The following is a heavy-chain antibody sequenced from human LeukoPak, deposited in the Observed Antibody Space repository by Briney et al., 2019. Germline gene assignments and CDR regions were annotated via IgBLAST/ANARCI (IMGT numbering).Heavy chain of an antibody. J-gene: IGHJ4*02. CDR2: NYNSGTT. D-gene: IGHD6-13*01. CDR1: GGSISTYY. V-gene: IGHV4-59*01. Sequence: SETLSLTCDVSGGSISTYYWSWIRQPPANGLAWIGYNYNSGTTNYNPSLRSRVTVSVDRSKNQFSLRLTSVTAADTAVYYCARERASAGPHFDHWGRGILVTVSS. CDR3: ARERASAGPHFDH.